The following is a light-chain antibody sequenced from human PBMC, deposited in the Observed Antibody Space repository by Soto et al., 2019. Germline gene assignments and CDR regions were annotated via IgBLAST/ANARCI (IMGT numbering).Light chain of an antibody. J-gene: IGKJ4*01. CDR1: QSVSSSY. Sequence: EIVLTQSPGTLSLSPGERATLSCRASQSVSSSYLAWYQQKPGQAPRLLIYGASGRATGIPDRFSGSGSGTDFTFTISRLEPEDFAVYYCQQYGSSPLTFGGGTKVEIK. V-gene: IGKV3-20*01. CDR2: GAS. CDR3: QQYGSSPLT.